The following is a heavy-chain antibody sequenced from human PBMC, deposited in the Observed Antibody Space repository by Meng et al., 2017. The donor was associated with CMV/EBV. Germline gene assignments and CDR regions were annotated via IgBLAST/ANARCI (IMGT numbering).Heavy chain of an antibody. J-gene: IGHJ4*02. V-gene: IGHV3-13*01. CDR2: IGTAGDT. D-gene: IGHD3-22*01. Sequence: GESLKISCAASGFTFSSYDMHWVRQATGKGLEWVSAIGTAGDTYYPGSVKGRFTISRDNSKNTLYLQMNSLRAEDTAVYYCARGGGMIVVVYYFDYWGQGTLVTVSS. CDR1: GFTFSSYD. CDR3: ARGGGMIVVVYYFDY.